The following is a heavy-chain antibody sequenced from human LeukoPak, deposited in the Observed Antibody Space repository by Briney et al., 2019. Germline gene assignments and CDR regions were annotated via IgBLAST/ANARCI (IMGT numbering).Heavy chain of an antibody. CDR2: INPNSGGT. D-gene: IGHD3-9*01. CDR3: ARKGVLRYFDWLYPFDY. J-gene: IGHJ4*02. CDR1: GYTFTSYD. Sequence: ASVKVSCKASGYTFTSYDINWVRQAPGQGLEWMGWINPNSGGTNYAQKFQGRVTMTRDTSISTAYMELSRLRSDDTAVYYCARKGVLRYFDWLYPFDYWGQGTLVTVSS. V-gene: IGHV1-2*02.